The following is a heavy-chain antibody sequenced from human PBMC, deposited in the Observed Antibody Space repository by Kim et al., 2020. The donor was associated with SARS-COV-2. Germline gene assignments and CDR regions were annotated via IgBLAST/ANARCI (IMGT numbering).Heavy chain of an antibody. V-gene: IGHV1-2*02. D-gene: IGHD3-16*01. J-gene: IGHJ6*02. Sequence: GVTSYAQKFQGRVTLTSDRSISTVYMEMNGLTSEDAGVYYCARVGITLDVWGQGTTLTVSS. CDR3: ARVGITLDV. CDR2: GVT.